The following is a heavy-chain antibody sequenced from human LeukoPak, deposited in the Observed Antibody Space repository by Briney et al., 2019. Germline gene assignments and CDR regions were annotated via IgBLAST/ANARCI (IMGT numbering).Heavy chain of an antibody. CDR1: GFTFTDYW. D-gene: IGHD2-15*01. V-gene: IGHV3-7*04. CDR3: ARDRGYCSGGTCLIHYFDY. Sequence: GGSLRLSCAASGFTFTDYWMSWVRQAPGKGLEWVANIEQDGSDNYHLGSVMGRFTISRDNAKNSLYLQMNSLRAEDTAVYYFARDRGYCSGGTCLIHYFDYWGQGTLVTVSS. J-gene: IGHJ4*02. CDR2: IEQDGSDN.